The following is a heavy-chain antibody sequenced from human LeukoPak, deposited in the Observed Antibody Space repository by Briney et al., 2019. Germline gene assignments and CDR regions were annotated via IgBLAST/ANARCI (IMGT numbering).Heavy chain of an antibody. CDR1: GGSISSYY. V-gene: IGHV4-59*01. CDR3: ARGGYYGSGTYYNDDAFDI. J-gene: IGHJ3*02. Sequence: ASETLSLTRIVSGGSISSYYWSWIRQPPGKGLEWIGYVYYSGSTNYNPSLKSRVTISVDTSKNQFSLMLNSVTAADTAVYYCARGGYYGSGTYYNDDAFDIWGQGTMVTVSS. D-gene: IGHD3-10*01. CDR2: VYYSGST.